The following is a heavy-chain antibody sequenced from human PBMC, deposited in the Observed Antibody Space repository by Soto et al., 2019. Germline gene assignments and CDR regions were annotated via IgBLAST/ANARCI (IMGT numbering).Heavy chain of an antibody. D-gene: IGHD3-22*01. CDR2: IYYSGST. CDR1: GGSISSSSYY. Sequence: QLQLQESGPGLVKPSETLSLTCTVSGGSISSSSYYWGWIRQPPGKGLEWIGSIYYSGSTYYNPSLKSRVTISVGTSKNQFSLKLSSVTAADTAVYYCASQRIALIVVVIYDAFDIWGQGTMVTVSS. CDR3: ASQRIALIVVVIYDAFDI. J-gene: IGHJ3*02. V-gene: IGHV4-39*01.